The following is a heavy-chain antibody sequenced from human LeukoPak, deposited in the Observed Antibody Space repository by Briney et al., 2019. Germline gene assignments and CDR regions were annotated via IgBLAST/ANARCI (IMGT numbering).Heavy chain of an antibody. CDR2: ISSSSSYI. CDR3: ARPGVNYQVFER. Sequence: PGGSLRLSCAASGFTFSSYSMNWVRQAPGKGLEWVSSISSSSSYIYYADSVKGRFTISRDNAKNSLYLHMNSLRAEDTATYYCARPGVNYQVFERWGQGTLVTVSS. D-gene: IGHD4/OR15-4a*01. J-gene: IGHJ4*02. CDR1: GFTFSSYS. V-gene: IGHV3-21*01.